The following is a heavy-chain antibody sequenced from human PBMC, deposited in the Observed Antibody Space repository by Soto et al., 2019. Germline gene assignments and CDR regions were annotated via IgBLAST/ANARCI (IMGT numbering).Heavy chain of an antibody. CDR1: GFTFSSYA. CDR3: AAAITGCDYYYGMDV. V-gene: IGHV3-23*01. J-gene: IGHJ6*02. D-gene: IGHD2-8*02. Sequence: GGSLRRSCAASGFTFSSYAISWVRQAPGKGLEWVSAISGGGGSTYYADSVKGRFTISRDNSKNTLYLQMNSLRAEDTAVYYCAAAITGCDYYYGMDVWGQGTTVTVSS. CDR2: ISGGGGST.